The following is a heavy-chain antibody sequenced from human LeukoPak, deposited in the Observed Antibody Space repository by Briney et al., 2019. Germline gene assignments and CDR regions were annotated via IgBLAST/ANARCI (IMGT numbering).Heavy chain of an antibody. Sequence: PVKVSCKASGGTFSSYAISWVRQAPGQGLEWMGGIIPIFGTANYAQKFQGRVTITADESTSTAYMELSSLRSEDTAVYYCARAEYYYDASGGDYWGQGTPVTVSS. J-gene: IGHJ4*02. CDR1: GGTFSSYA. CDR2: IIPIFGTA. D-gene: IGHD3-22*01. V-gene: IGHV1-69*01. CDR3: ARAEYYYDASGGDY.